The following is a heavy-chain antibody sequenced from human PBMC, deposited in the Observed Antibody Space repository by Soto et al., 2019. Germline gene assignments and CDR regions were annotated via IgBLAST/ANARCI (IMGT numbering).Heavy chain of an antibody. Sequence: PKTPSLTCGVYCGTFSCYYWTRIRQAPGKGLEWIGEMNHSGGTNYNSSLKSRATISVETSKNQFSLILYSVTAADTAVYYCARDRQYYHFWSGYQNEGPYDMDVWGQGTTVIVSS. CDR3: ARDRQYYHFWSGYQNEGPYDMDV. CDR2: MNHSGGT. J-gene: IGHJ6*02. CDR1: CGTFSCYY. V-gene: IGHV4-34*01. D-gene: IGHD3-3*02.